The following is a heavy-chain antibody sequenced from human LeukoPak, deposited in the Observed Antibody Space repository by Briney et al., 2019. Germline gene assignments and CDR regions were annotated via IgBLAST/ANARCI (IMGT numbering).Heavy chain of an antibody. CDR1: GFTFSSYG. D-gene: IGHD6-19*01. CDR3: AKSTGWDTSGWPSDC. CDR2: ISGSGGWT. V-gene: IGHV3-23*01. Sequence: GGSLRLSCAASGFTFSSYGMTWVRQAPGKGLEWVSVISGSGGWTYYADSVKGRFNISRDNSKNTLYLPMKSLRAEDTAVYYCAKSTGWDTSGWPSDCWGRGTLVTVSS. J-gene: IGHJ4*02.